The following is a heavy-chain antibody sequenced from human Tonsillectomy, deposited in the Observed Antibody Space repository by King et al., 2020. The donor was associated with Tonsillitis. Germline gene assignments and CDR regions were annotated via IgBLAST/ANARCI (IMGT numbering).Heavy chain of an antibody. CDR1: GFTFSRYG. V-gene: IGHV3-30*18. D-gene: IGHD4-17*01. Sequence: HVQLVESGGGVVQPGRSLRLSCAASGFTFSRYGMHWVRQAPGKGLEWVAVISYDGRNKYYADSVKGRFTISRDNSKNTLYLQMNSLRAEDTAVYYCANPSLYGDPVPFDYWGQGTLVTVSS. CDR3: ANPSLYGDPVPFDY. J-gene: IGHJ4*02. CDR2: ISYDGRNK.